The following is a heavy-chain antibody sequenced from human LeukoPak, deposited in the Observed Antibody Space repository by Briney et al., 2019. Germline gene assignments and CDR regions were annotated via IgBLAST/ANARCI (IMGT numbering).Heavy chain of an antibody. D-gene: IGHD6-19*01. V-gene: IGHV3-30*19. CDR1: GFTFSSYG. CDR3: ATGGFYSSGFSTGIQFDY. J-gene: IGHJ4*02. CDR2: ISYDGSNK. Sequence: GGSLRLSCAASGFTFSSYGMHWVRQAPGKGLEWVAVISYDGSNKYYADSVKGRFTISRDISKNTLYLQMNSLRADDTAVYYCATGGFYSSGFSTGIQFDYWGQGTLVTVSS.